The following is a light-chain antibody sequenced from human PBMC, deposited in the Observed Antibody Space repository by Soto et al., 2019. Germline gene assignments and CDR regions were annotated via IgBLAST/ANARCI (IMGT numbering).Light chain of an antibody. V-gene: IGLV1-47*01. Sequence: QSVLTQPPSASGTPGQRVTISCSGSISNIGSNHVYWYQQFPGMAPKLLMYRSDQRPTGVPDRFSGSKSGTSASLAISGLRSDDEADYYCSARDDILSGVVFGGGTKLTVL. CDR1: ISNIGSNH. J-gene: IGLJ2*01. CDR2: RSD. CDR3: SARDDILSGVV.